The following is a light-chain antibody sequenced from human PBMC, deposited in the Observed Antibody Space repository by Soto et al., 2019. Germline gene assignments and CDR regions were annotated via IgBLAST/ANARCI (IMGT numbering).Light chain of an antibody. CDR3: SSYTSASTVV. V-gene: IGLV2-14*03. CDR2: DVN. CDR1: SSDVGGYKY. J-gene: IGLJ3*02. Sequence: QSALTQPASVSGSPGQSITISCTGTSSDVGGYKYVSWYQQHPGKAPKLMIYDVNSRPSGVSNRFSGSKSGNTASLTIYGLQTEDEADYYCSSYTSASTVVFGGGTKLTVL.